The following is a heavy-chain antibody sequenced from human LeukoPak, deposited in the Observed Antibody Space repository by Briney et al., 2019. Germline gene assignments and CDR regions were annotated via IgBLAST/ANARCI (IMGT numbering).Heavy chain of an antibody. D-gene: IGHD2-21*01. J-gene: IGHJ6*03. CDR2: INTNTGNP. CDR3: ARTIPYETYYYYYYMDV. Sequence: VASVKVSCKASGYTFTHYAMTWVRQAPGQGLEWMGWINTNTGNPRYAQGFTGRFVFSLDTSVSTAYLQISSLKAEDTAVYYCARTIPYETYYYYYYMDVWGKGTTVTVSS. V-gene: IGHV7-4-1*02. CDR1: GYTFTHYA.